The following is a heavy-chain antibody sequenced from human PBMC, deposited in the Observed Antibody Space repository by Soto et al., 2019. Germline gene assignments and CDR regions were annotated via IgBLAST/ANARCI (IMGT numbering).Heavy chain of an antibody. CDR2: ISGSGGST. CDR1: GFTFSSYA. CDR3: AKDPRTRYYDSSGYYWGDD. Sequence: GGSLRLSCAASGFTFSSYAMSWVRQAPGKGLEWVSAISGSGGSTYYADSVKGRFTIARDNSKNTLYLQMNSLRAEDTAVYYCAKDPRTRYYDSSGYYWGDDWGQGTLVTVSS. D-gene: IGHD3-22*01. J-gene: IGHJ4*02. V-gene: IGHV3-23*01.